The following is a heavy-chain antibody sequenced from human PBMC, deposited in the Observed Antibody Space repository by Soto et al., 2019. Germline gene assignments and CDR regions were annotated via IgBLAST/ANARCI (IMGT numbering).Heavy chain of an antibody. CDR3: ARVPSIAAPPIPGYYFDY. J-gene: IGHJ4*02. CDR2: IIPIFGTA. D-gene: IGHD6-6*01. CDR1: GGTLSSYA. V-gene: IGHV1-69*13. Sequence: SVKGSCPASGGTLSSYASIWVRQAPGQGLEWMGGIIPIFGTANYAQKFQGRVTISADESTSTAYMELSSLKSEDTAVYYCARVPSIAAPPIPGYYFDYWGQGTLVTVSS.